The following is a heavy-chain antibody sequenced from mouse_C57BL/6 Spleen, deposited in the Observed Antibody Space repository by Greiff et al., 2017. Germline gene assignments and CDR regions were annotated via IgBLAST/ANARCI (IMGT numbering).Heavy chain of an antibody. CDR3: ARNPPYYGSSYWYFDV. J-gene: IGHJ1*03. CDR1: GYTFTSYG. D-gene: IGHD1-1*01. V-gene: IGHV1-81*01. Sequence: VKLQESGAELARPGASVKLSCKASGYTFTSYGISWVKQRTGQGLEWIGEIYPRSGNTYYNEKFKGKATLTADKSSSTAYMELRSLTSEDSAVYFCARNPPYYGSSYWYFDVWGTGTTVTVSS. CDR2: IYPRSGNT.